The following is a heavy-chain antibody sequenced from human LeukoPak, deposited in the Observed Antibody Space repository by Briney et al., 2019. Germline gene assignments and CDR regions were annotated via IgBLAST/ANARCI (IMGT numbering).Heavy chain of an antibody. CDR3: ARVQGGGYRTADY. V-gene: IGHV3-21*01. D-gene: IGHD6-19*01. J-gene: IGHJ4*02. CDR2: ISFSSSYI. CDR1: GFTFSSYA. Sequence: PGGSLRLSCAASGFTFSSYAMNWVRQAPGKGLEWVSSISFSSSYIYYADSVKGRFTISRDNSKNTLFLQMNSLRGEDTAMYYCARVQGGGYRTADYWGQGTLVTVSS.